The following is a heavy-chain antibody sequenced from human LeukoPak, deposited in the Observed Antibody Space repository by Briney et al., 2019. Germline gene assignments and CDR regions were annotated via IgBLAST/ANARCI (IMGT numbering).Heavy chain of an antibody. J-gene: IGHJ6*02. CDR2: ISGSGGST. CDR3: AKDLSRLRYFPTYYYGMDV. V-gene: IGHV3-23*01. D-gene: IGHD3-9*01. CDR1: GFTFSSYA. Sequence: GGSLRLSCAASGFTFSSYAMSWVRQAPGKGLEWVSAISGSGGSTYYADSVKGRFTISRDNSKNTLYLQMNSLRAEDTAVYYCAKDLSRLRYFPTYYYGMDVWGQGTTVTVSS.